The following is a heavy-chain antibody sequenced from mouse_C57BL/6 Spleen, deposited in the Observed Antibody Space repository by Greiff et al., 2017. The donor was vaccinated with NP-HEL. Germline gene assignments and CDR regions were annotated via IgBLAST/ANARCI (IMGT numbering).Heavy chain of an antibody. V-gene: IGHV1-54*01. CDR2: INPGSGGT. D-gene: IGHD2-4*01. J-gene: IGHJ3*01. Sequence: VQLQQSGAELVRPGTSVKVSCKASGYAFTNYLIEWVKQRPGQGLEWIGVINPGSGGTNYNEKFKGKATLTADKSSSTAYMQLSSLTSEDSAVYFCAHYDYDEGFAYWGQGTLVTVSA. CDR3: AHYDYDEGFAY. CDR1: GYAFTNYL.